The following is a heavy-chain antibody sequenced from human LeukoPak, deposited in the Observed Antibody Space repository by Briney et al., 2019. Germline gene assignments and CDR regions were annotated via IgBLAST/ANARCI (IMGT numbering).Heavy chain of an antibody. D-gene: IGHD2-2*01. Sequence: PGGSLRLSCAASGITFRNYWMSWVRQAPGKGLEWVAFIKEDGSDKHYVDSVKGRFPISRDNAQNSLYLQMNSLRAEDTAVYFCHQPVTLPAWGQGTLVTVSS. CDR2: IKEDGSDK. V-gene: IGHV3-7*01. CDR3: HQPVTLPA. J-gene: IGHJ5*02. CDR1: GITFRNYW.